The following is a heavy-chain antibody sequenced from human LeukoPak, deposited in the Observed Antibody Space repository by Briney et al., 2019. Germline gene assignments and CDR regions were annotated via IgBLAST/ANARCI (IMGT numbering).Heavy chain of an antibody. Sequence: GGSLRLSCAASGFTFSSYWMSWVRQAPGKGLEWVANIKQDGSEKYYVDSVKGRFAISRDNAKNSLYLQMNSLRAEDTAVYYCARGAYIVVVPAAPDYWGQGTLVTVSS. CDR2: IKQDGSEK. CDR1: GFTFSSYW. CDR3: ARGAYIVVVPAAPDY. J-gene: IGHJ4*02. V-gene: IGHV3-7*01. D-gene: IGHD2-2*01.